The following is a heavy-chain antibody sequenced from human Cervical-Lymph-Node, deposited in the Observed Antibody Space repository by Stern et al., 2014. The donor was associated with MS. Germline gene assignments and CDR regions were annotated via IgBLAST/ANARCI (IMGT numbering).Heavy chain of an antibody. CDR2: INKSGRT. CDR1: RGSIGNNY. V-gene: IGHV4-59*08. Sequence: QLQLQESGPGLVKPSEILSLTCTVSRGSIGNNYWSWIRQPPGKGLEWIGYINKSGRTHYNPSLKSRGTISVETPKNQFSPRLTLVTAADTAVYYCARQHTPYTYGASFDYWGQGTPVTVSS. D-gene: IGHD5-18*01. J-gene: IGHJ4*02. CDR3: ARQHTPYTYGASFDY.